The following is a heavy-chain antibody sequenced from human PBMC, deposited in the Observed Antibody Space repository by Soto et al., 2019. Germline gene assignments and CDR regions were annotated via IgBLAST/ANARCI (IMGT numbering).Heavy chain of an antibody. CDR3: ARDLTVFWSGYYPAFDY. Sequence: GGSLRLSCAASGFTFSSYAMHWVRQAPGKGLEWVALISYDGSNKYYADSVKGRFTISRDNSKNTLYLQMNSLRAEDTAVYYCARDLTVFWSGYYPAFDYWGQGTLVTVSS. CDR2: ISYDGSNK. V-gene: IGHV3-30-3*01. D-gene: IGHD3-3*01. CDR1: GFTFSSYA. J-gene: IGHJ4*02.